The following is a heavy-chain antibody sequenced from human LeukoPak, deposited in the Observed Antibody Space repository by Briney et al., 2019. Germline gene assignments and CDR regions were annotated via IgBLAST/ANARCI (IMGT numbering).Heavy chain of an antibody. CDR1: GFTISTYA. CDR2: TGGSDGAT. Sequence: GGSLRLSCAASGFTISTYAMSWVRQAPGKGLEWVSATGGSDGATYYADSVKGRFTISRNNSKNTLYLQMNSLRAEDTAVYYCAKVPLGSGSYYPYYYYMGVWGKGTTVTVSS. CDR3: AKVPLGSGSYYPYYYYMGV. J-gene: IGHJ6*03. D-gene: IGHD1-26*01. V-gene: IGHV3-23*01.